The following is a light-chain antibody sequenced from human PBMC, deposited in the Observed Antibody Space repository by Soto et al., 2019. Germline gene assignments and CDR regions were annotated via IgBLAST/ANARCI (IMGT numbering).Light chain of an antibody. CDR2: KAS. CDR3: KQYNTYWT. Sequence: DIXMTXSXSTLSASVGDRVTITCRASQSISSRLAWYRQKPGKAPELLIYKASSLESGVPSRFSGSGSGTEFTLTISSLQPDDFATYYCKQYNTYWTFGQGTKVEIK. J-gene: IGKJ1*01. CDR1: QSISSR. V-gene: IGKV1-5*03.